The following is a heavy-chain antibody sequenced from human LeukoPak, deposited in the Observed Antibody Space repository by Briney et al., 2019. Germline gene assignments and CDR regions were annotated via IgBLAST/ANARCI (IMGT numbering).Heavy chain of an antibody. D-gene: IGHD3-22*01. CDR2: ISSSGGST. V-gene: IGHV3-23*01. J-gene: IGHJ4*02. CDR1: GFSFSGYA. CDR3: AKSAYDRSGYYR. Sequence: PGGSLRLSRAASGFSFSGYAMSWVRQAPGKGLEWVSIISSSGGSTNYTESVKGRFTISRDNSKNTLYLQMNSLRVEDTAMYYCAKSAYDRSGYYRWGQGTLVTVSS.